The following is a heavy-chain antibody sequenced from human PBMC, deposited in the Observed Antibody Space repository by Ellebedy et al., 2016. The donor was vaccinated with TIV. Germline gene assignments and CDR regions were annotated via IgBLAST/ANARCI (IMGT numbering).Heavy chain of an antibody. CDR2: INHSGST. CDR3: ARRRNYDFWSGYYTIDY. V-gene: IGHV4-34*01. J-gene: IGHJ4*02. CDR1: GGSFSGYY. D-gene: IGHD3-3*01. Sequence: SETLSLTXAVYGGSFSGYYWSWIRQPPGKGLEWIGEINHSGSTNYNPSLKSRVTISVDTSKNQFSLKLSSVTAADTAVYYCARRRNYDFWSGYYTIDYWGQGTLVTVSS.